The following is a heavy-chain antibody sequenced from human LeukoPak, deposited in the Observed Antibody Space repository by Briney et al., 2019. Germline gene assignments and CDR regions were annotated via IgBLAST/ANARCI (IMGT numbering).Heavy chain of an antibody. D-gene: IGHD4-17*01. J-gene: IGHJ5*02. CDR1: GGSISSSSYY. V-gene: IGHV4-39*07. Sequence: SETLSLTCTVSGGSISSSSYYWGWLRQPPGKGLEWIGSIYYSGSTYYNPSLKSRVTISVDTSKNQFSLKLSSVTAADTAVYYCARVGGYGDYYTWFDPWGQGTLVTVSS. CDR3: ARVGGYGDYYTWFDP. CDR2: IYYSGST.